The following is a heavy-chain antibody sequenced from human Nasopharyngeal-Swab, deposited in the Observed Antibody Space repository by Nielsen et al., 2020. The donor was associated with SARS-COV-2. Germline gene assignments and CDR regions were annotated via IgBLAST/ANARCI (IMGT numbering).Heavy chain of an antibody. V-gene: IGHV1-8*01. Sequence: ASVKVSCKASGYTFTSSDINWVRQASGQGLEWMGWMNPNSGNTGYAQKFQGRVTMTRDTSMSTAYMELTSLRSEDTAVYYCARGNNRHYGMDVWGQGTTVTVSS. J-gene: IGHJ6*02. CDR2: MNPNSGNT. CDR3: ARGNNRHYGMDV. CDR1: GYTFTSSD. D-gene: IGHD1/OR15-1a*01.